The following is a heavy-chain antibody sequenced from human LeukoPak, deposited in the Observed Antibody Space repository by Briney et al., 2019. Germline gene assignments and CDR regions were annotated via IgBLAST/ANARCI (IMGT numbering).Heavy chain of an antibody. V-gene: IGHV1-69*13. D-gene: IGHD6-6*01. Sequence: SVKVSCKASGGTFSSYAISWVRQAPGQGLEWMGGINPIFGTANYAQKFQGRVTITADESTSTAYMELSSLRSEDTAVYYCARVPGSSGGYYYYMDVWGKGTTVTVSS. CDR1: GGTFSSYA. CDR2: INPIFGTA. J-gene: IGHJ6*03. CDR3: ARVPGSSGGYYYYMDV.